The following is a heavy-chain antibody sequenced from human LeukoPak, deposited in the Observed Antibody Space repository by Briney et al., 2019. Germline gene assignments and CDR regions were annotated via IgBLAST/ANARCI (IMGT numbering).Heavy chain of an antibody. Sequence: SETLSLTCAVYGGSFSSYYWSWIRQPPGKGLEWIGEINHSGSTNYNPSLKSRVTISVDTSKNQFSLKLSSVTAADTALYYCARCSGYCTNGVCSLYYFDYWGQGTLVTVPS. CDR2: INHSGST. CDR3: ARCSGYCTNGVCSLYYFDY. CDR1: GGSFSSYY. V-gene: IGHV4-34*01. D-gene: IGHD2-8*01. J-gene: IGHJ4*02.